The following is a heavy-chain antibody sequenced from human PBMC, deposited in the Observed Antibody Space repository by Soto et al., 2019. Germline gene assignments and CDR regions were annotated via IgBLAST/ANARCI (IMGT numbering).Heavy chain of an antibody. D-gene: IGHD2-15*01. Sequence: GASVKVSCEASGYTFTSYYMHWVRQAPGQGLEWMGIINPSGGSTSYAQKFQGRVTMTRDTSTSTVYMELSSLRSEDTAVYYCARDIVVVVAATLSYYYYGMDVWGQGTTVTVSS. CDR2: INPSGGST. CDR3: ARDIVVVVAATLSYYYYGMDV. J-gene: IGHJ6*02. V-gene: IGHV1-46*01. CDR1: GYTFTSYY.